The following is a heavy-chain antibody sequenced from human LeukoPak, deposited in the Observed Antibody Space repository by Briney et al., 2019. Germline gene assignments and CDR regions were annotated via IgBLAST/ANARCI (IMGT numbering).Heavy chain of an antibody. D-gene: IGHD2-2*02. J-gene: IGHJ6*03. CDR1: GFTFSSYA. CDR3: ARDPHSTSLYCSSTSCYRSVHYYYYMDV. V-gene: IGHV3-23*01. CDR2: ISGSGGST. Sequence: PGGSLRLSCAASGFTFSSYAMSWVRQAPGKGLEWVSAISGSGGSTYYADSVKGRFTISRDNSKNTLYLQMNSLRAEDTAVYYCARDPHSTSLYCSSTSCYRSVHYYYYMDVWGKGTTVTVSS.